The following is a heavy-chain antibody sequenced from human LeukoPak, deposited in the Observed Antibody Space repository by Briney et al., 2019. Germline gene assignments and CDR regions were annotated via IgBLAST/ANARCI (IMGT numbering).Heavy chain of an antibody. D-gene: IGHD5-12*01. CDR3: ARDAGYSGYDRTYGMDV. CDR1: GYTFTSYD. Sequence: ASVKVSCKASGYTFTSYDINWVRQATGQGLEWMGWMNPNSGNTGYAQKFQGRVTMTRDTSTSTVYMEVSSLRSEDTAVYYCARDAGYSGYDRTYGMDVWGQGTTVTVSS. CDR2: MNPNSGNT. J-gene: IGHJ6*02. V-gene: IGHV1-8*01.